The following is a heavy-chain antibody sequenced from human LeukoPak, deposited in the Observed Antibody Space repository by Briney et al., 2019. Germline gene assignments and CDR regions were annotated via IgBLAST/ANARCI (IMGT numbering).Heavy chain of an antibody. J-gene: IGHJ5*02. D-gene: IGHD1-7*01. V-gene: IGHV1-69*13. CDR1: GGTFSSYA. Sequence: SVKVSCKASGGTFSSYAIAWIRQAPGEGLEWMGGIIPFIGAPNFAQRFHGRVTITADETTSTVYMELSSLRSEDTAVYYCAREVITETTLGWFDPWGQGTLITVSS. CDR2: IIPFIGAP. CDR3: AREVITETTLGWFDP.